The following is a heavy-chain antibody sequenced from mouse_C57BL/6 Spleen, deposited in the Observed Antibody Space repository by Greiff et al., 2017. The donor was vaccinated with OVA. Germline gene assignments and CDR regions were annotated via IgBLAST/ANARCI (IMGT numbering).Heavy chain of an antibody. CDR3: TTPTLITTVVASPYFDY. CDR1: GFNIKDDY. Sequence: EVKLMESGAELVRPGASVKLSCTASGFNIKDDYMHWVKQRPEQGLEWIGWIDPENGDTEYASKFQGKATITADTSSNTAYLQLSSLTSEDTAVYYCTTPTLITTVVASPYFDYWGQGTTLTVSS. V-gene: IGHV14-4*01. CDR2: IDPENGDT. D-gene: IGHD1-1*01. J-gene: IGHJ2*01.